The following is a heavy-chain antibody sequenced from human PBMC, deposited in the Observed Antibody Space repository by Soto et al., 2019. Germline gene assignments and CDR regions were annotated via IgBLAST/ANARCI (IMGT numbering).Heavy chain of an antibody. D-gene: IGHD3-10*01. CDR1: GYTFTSYD. V-gene: IGHV1-8*01. Sequence: QVQLVQSGAEVKKPGASVKVSCKASGYTFTSYDINCLRQATGQGLERMGWMNPNSGNTGYAQKFQGRVTMTRNTYISTAYRELRSLRSEDTAVYYCARGRRVRGQNNWFAPWGQGTLVTVSS. CDR3: ARGRRVRGQNNWFAP. J-gene: IGHJ5*02. CDR2: MNPNSGNT.